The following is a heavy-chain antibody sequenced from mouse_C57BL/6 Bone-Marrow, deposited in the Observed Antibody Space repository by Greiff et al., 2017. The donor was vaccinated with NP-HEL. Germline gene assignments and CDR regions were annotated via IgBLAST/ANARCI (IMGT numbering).Heavy chain of an antibody. CDR3: ARERRGIYYYGTSYYFDY. Sequence: VQLQQPGAELVKPGASVKLSCKASGYTFTRYWMHWVKQRPGQGLEWIGMIHPSSGSTNYNEKFKSKATLTVDKSSSTAYMQLSSLTSEDSAVYYCARERRGIYYYGTSYYFDYWGQGTTLTVSS. CDR1: GYTFTRYW. V-gene: IGHV1-64*01. J-gene: IGHJ2*01. D-gene: IGHD1-1*01. CDR2: IHPSSGST.